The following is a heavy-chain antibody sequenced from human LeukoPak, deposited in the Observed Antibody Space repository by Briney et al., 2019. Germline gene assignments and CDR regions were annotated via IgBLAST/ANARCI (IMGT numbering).Heavy chain of an antibody. Sequence: GASVKVSCKASGYTFTTYAMHWVRQAPGQRLEWMGWISAGNGNTKYSQKFQGRVTITSDTSASTAYMELSSLRSEDTAVYYCARPDYGDTPPRYWGQGTLVTVSS. V-gene: IGHV1-3*01. D-gene: IGHD4-17*01. CDR2: ISAGNGNT. CDR1: GYTFTTYA. J-gene: IGHJ4*02. CDR3: ARPDYGDTPPRY.